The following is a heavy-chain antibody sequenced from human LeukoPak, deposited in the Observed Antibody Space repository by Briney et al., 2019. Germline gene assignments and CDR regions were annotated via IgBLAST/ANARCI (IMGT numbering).Heavy chain of an antibody. J-gene: IGHJ5*02. CDR1: GSIFSTYA. CDR3: AKDWNPSPNWFGP. D-gene: IGHD1-1*01. Sequence: PGGSLRLSCAASGSIFSTYAMNWVRQAPGKGLEWISGASNSGVSTNYAASVKGRFTISRDNSKNMLYLQMNGLRAEDTAVYYCAKDWNPSPNWFGPWGQGTLVIVSS. CDR2: ASNSGVST. V-gene: IGHV3-23*01.